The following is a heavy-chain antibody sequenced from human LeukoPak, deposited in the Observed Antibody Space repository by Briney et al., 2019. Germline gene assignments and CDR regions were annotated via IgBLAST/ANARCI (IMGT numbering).Heavy chain of an antibody. CDR2: IRYDGSNK. CDR3: AKRFTEESAVLLWFGDDYFDY. Sequence: GGSLRLSCAASGFTFSSYGMHWVRQAQGKGLEWVAFIRYDGSNKYYADSVKGRFTISRDNSKNTLYLQMNSLRAEDTAVYYCAKRFTEESAVLLWFGDDYFDYWGQGTLVTVSS. D-gene: IGHD3-10*01. CDR1: GFTFSSYG. V-gene: IGHV3-30*02. J-gene: IGHJ4*02.